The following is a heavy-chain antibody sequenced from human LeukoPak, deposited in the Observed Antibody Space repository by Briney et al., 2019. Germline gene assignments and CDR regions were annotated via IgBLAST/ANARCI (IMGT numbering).Heavy chain of an antibody. CDR2: ISYDGSNK. D-gene: IGHD2-2*01. J-gene: IGHJ6*02. CDR3: ARSHTSRRYYYGMDV. Sequence: GRSLRLSCAASGFTFSSYAMHWVRQAPGKGLVWVAVISYDGSNKYYADSVKGRFTISRDNSKNTLYLQMNSLRAEDTAVYYCARSHTSRRYYYGMDVWGQGTTVTVSS. V-gene: IGHV3-30-3*01. CDR1: GFTFSSYA.